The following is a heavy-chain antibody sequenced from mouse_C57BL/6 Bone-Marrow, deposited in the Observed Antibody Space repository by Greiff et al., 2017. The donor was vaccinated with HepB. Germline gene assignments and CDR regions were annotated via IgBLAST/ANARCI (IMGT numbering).Heavy chain of an antibody. D-gene: IGHD3-2*02. CDR2: IDPEDGET. CDR1: GFNIKDYY. J-gene: IGHJ4*01. CDR3: ARSTAQATGAMDY. Sequence: EVKLVESGAELVKPGASVKLSCTASGFNIKDYYMHWVKQRTEQGLEWIGRIDPEDGETKYAPKFQGKATITADTSSNTAYLQLSSLTSEDTAVYYCARSTAQATGAMDYWGQGTSVTVSS. V-gene: IGHV14-2*01.